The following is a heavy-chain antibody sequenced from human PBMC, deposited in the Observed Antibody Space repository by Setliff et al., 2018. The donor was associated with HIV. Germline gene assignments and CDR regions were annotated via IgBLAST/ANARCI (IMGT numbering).Heavy chain of an antibody. D-gene: IGHD1-26*01. V-gene: IGHV4-39*02. J-gene: IGHJ5*02. CDR2: IHYNGRA. CDR3: ARYRSKLDWFAP. Sequence: SETLSLTCTVSGDSITSNDDYWGWIRQPPGKGLEWIGIIHYNGRAYYDPSLKSRVSISVDSSQTHFSLRLRSVTASDSAVYYCARYRSKLDWFAPWGQGAMVTVSS. CDR1: GDSITSNDDY.